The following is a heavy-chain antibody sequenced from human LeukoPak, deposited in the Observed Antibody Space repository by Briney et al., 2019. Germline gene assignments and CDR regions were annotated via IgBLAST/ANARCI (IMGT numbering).Heavy chain of an antibody. Sequence: SVKVSCKASGGTFSSYAISWVRQAPGQGLEWMGGIIPIFGTANYAQKFQGRVTITADESTSTAYMELSSLRSEDTAVYYCATVHLTTYGFDYWGQGTLVTVSS. D-gene: IGHD4-11*01. CDR1: GGTFSSYA. CDR2: IIPIFGTA. CDR3: ATVHLTTYGFDY. J-gene: IGHJ4*02. V-gene: IGHV1-69*01.